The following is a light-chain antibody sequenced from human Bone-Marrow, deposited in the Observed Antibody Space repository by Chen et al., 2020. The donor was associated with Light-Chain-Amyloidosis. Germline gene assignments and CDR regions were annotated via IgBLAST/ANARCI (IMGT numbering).Light chain of an antibody. CDR3: QVWDRSSDRPV. Sequence: SYVLTQPSSVSVAPGQTATIACGGNNIGSTSVHWYQQTPGQAPLLVVNDDSDRPSGIAERLSGSTSGNTATLTSSRVEAGDEADYYCQVWDRSSDRPVFGGGTKLTVL. V-gene: IGLV3-21*02. J-gene: IGLJ3*02. CDR1: NIGSTS. CDR2: DDS.